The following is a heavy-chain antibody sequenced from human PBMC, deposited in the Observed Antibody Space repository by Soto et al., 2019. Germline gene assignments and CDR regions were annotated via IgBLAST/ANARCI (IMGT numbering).Heavy chain of an antibody. CDR1: GFTFSSYG. CDR3: AKDQGRAVAGPLAGGMHV. CDR2: ISYDGSNK. Sequence: PGGSLSLSCAASGFTFSSYGMHWVRQAPGKGLEWVAVISYDGSNKYYADSVKGRFTISRDNSKNTLYLQMNSLRAEDTAVYYCAKDQGRAVAGPLAGGMHVSGAVTTLTVYS. D-gene: IGHD6-19*01. J-gene: IGHJ6*04. V-gene: IGHV3-30*18.